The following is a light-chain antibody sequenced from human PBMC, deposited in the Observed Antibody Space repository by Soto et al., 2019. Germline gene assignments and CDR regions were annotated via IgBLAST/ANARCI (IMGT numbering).Light chain of an antibody. V-gene: IGKV3-15*01. Sequence: IVVPQSPAPPSMSPGERATLSCRASQSLNRDLAWYQQKPGQSPRLLIFGASIRATGIPARFSGSGSGTEFTLTIGSLQSEDCALYYCQQYNNWPGTFGQGTKVDI. J-gene: IGKJ1*01. CDR3: QQYNNWPGT. CDR2: GAS. CDR1: QSLNRD.